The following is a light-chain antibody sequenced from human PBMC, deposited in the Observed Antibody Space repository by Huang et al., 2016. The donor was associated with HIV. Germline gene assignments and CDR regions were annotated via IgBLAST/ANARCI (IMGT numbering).Light chain of an antibody. Sequence: EIVLTQSPDTLSFSPVQRATLSCRDSQSLNKFLNWYQHKPGQAPRLLFYDAASRAAGIPARCNGSGSRTDFTPTITSLKPEDFAIYYCQQRSNSLTFGGGTKVEIK. V-gene: IGKV3-11*01. CDR1: QSLNKF. CDR3: QQRSNSLT. CDR2: DAA. J-gene: IGKJ4*01.